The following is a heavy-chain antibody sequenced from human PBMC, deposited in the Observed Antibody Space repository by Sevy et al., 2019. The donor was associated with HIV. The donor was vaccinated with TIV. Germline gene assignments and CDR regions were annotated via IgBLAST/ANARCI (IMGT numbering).Heavy chain of an antibody. D-gene: IGHD6-13*01. CDR1: GFTFYNYG. CDR2: ISYDGKNE. Sequence: GGSLRLSCAGSGFTFYNYGIHWVRQAPGKGLEWVTMISYDGKNEYYADSVKGRFTISRDNSKNTVYLQMNSLRPDDTAIYYCAKDRSGSWSVDYWGQGTLVTVSS. J-gene: IGHJ4*02. CDR3: AKDRSGSWSVDY. V-gene: IGHV3-30*18.